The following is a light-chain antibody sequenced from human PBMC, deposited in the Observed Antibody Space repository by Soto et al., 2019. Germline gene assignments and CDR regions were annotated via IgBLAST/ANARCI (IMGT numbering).Light chain of an antibody. V-gene: IGKV4-1*01. Sequence: DIVMTQSPDSLAVSLGERATINRKSSQSVLYSSNNKNYLAWYQQKPGQPPKLLIYWASTRESGVPDRFSGSGYGTDFTLTISSLQAEDVAVYYCQQYYSTLITFGQGTRLEIK. CDR1: QSVLYSSNNKNY. CDR3: QQYYSTLIT. CDR2: WAS. J-gene: IGKJ5*01.